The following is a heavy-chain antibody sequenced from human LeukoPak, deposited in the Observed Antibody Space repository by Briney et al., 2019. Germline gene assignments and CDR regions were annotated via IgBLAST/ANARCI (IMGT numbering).Heavy chain of an antibody. J-gene: IGHJ4*02. CDR2: IYPGDSDT. V-gene: IGHV5-51*01. CDR3: ARRRRLSSTSCYADY. D-gene: IGHD2-2*01. Sequence: GESLKISCKGSGYSFTGYWIGWVRQTPGKGLEWMGIIYPGDSDTRYSPSFQGQVTISADKSISTAYLQWSSLKASDTAMYYCARRRRLSSTSCYADYWGQGTLVTVSS. CDR1: GYSFTGYW.